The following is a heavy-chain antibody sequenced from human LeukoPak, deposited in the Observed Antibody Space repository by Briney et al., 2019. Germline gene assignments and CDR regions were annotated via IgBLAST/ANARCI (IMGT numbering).Heavy chain of an antibody. CDR3: ARQPIGGYYDSTGYPTDAFDI. CDR2: IYPGDSDT. D-gene: IGHD3-22*01. Sequence: KISCKASGYTFTNYWIGWVRQMPGKGLEWMGIIYPGDSDTRYSPSFQGQVTISADKSISTAYLQWSSLKASDTAMYYCARQPIGGYYDSTGYPTDAFDIWGQGTMVTVSS. V-gene: IGHV5-51*01. CDR1: GYTFTNYW. J-gene: IGHJ3*02.